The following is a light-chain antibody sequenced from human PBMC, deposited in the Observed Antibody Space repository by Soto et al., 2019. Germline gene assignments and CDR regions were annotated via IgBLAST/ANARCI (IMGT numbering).Light chain of an antibody. CDR1: RSNIGAGYA. CDR3: QSYDTSLSASV. Sequence: QSVLTQPPSVSGAPGQRVTISCTGSRSNIGAGYAVHWYQQLPGTAPKLLIYDNTNRPSGVPDRFSASESGSSASQAINGLQAGDEADYYGQSYDTSLSASVFGGGTKLTVL. V-gene: IGLV1-40*01. CDR2: DNT. J-gene: IGLJ2*01.